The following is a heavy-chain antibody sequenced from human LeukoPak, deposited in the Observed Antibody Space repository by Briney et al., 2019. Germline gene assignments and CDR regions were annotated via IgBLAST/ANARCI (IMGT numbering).Heavy chain of an antibody. CDR3: VRVSGFCTNGVCPSFDP. J-gene: IGHJ5*02. CDR1: GFTFTNYA. D-gene: IGHD2-8*01. V-gene: IGHV3-30*09. Sequence: PGGSLRLPCAASGFTFTNYAMNWVRQAPGKGLEWVATVSYDGTDTSYADSVKGRFAIFRDNSKNTLYLQMNSLRTEDTAVYYCVRVSGFCTNGVCPSFDPWGQGTLVTVSS. CDR2: VSYDGTDT.